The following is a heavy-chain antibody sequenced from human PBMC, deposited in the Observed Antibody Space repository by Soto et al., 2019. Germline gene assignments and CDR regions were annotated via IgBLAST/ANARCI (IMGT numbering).Heavy chain of an antibody. J-gene: IGHJ4*02. V-gene: IGHV3-74*01. D-gene: IGHD3-16*02. CDR3: ARDPYYDYVWESYRAEYYFDY. CDR2: INSDGSST. CDR1: GFSFSSYW. Sequence: GGSLGLSCAASGFSFSSYWMQWVRQAPGKGLVWVSRINSDGSSTSYADSVKGRFTISRDNAKNTLYLQMNSLRAEDTAVYYCARDPYYDYVWESYRAEYYFDYWGQGTLVTVSS.